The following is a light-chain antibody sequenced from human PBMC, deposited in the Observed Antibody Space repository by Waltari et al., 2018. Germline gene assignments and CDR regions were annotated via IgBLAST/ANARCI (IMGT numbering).Light chain of an antibody. CDR1: ENVNNY. CDR2: KAS. Sequence: DIQMTQSPSSLSASVGHRVTITCRASENVNNYLNWYQQKPGKAPKLLIYKASTLQSGVPSRFSGSGSGTDYTFTISSLQSEDVATYYCQHGYGTPFTFGPGTKLDIK. J-gene: IGKJ3*01. V-gene: IGKV1-39*01. CDR3: QHGYGTPFT.